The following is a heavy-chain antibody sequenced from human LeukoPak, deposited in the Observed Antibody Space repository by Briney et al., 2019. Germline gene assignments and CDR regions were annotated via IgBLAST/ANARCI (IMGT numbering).Heavy chain of an antibody. V-gene: IGHV3-23*01. CDR2: ISGSGDST. J-gene: IGHJ4*02. CDR3: AKSVVVITFRFDD. CDR1: GFTFGSYA. D-gene: IGHD2-15*01. Sequence: GGSLRLSCAASGFTFGSYAMSWVRQAPGKGLEWVSAISGSGDSTYYGDSVKGRFTISRDNSKNMVYLQMNSLRADDTAIYYCAKSVVVITFRFDDWGQGALVTVSS.